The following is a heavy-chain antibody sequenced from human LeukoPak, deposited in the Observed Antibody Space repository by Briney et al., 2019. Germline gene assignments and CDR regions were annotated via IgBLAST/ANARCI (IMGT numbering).Heavy chain of an antibody. V-gene: IGHV4-34*01. J-gene: IGHJ4*02. Sequence: PSETLSLTCAVYGGSFSGYYWRWIRQPPRKGLEWIGEINHSGSTIYNPSLKSPVTISVDTSKNQFSLKLSSVTAADTAVYYCARDSSSSTLDSFIDYWGQGTLVTVSS. CDR2: INHSGST. D-gene: IGHD6-6*01. CDR1: GGSFSGYY. CDR3: ARDSSSSTLDSFIDY.